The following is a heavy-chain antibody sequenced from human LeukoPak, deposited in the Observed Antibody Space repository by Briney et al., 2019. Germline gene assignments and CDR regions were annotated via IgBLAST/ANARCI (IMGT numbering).Heavy chain of an antibody. Sequence: GGSLRLSCAGSGFTFSSYWMSWVRQAPGKGLEWVANIKQDGSEKHYVDSVKGRFTISRDNAKNTLYLQMNSLRAEDTAVYYCARGGSGWYYFDYWGQGTLVTVSS. CDR3: ARGGSGWYYFDY. D-gene: IGHD6-19*01. J-gene: IGHJ4*02. CDR2: IKQDGSEK. CDR1: GFTFSSYW. V-gene: IGHV3-7*01.